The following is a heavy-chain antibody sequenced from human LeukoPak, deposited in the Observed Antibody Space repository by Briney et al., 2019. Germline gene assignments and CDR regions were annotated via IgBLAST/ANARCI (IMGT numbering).Heavy chain of an antibody. CDR1: GYMFTNNW. CDR3: ARSVSIDMAVDY. CDR2: IYPGVSDT. J-gene: IGHJ4*02. V-gene: IGHV5-51*01. Sequence: GESLKISCQASGYMFTNNWIGWVRQMPGKGLEWMGIIYPGVSDTRYSPSFQGQVTISADKSISTAYLQWSSLKASDTAMYYCARSVSIDMAVDYWGQGALVTVSS. D-gene: IGHD5-24*01.